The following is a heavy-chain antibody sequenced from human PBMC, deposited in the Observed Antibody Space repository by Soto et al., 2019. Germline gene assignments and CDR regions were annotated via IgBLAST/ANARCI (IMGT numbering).Heavy chain of an antibody. CDR1: GFTFSSYG. J-gene: IGHJ4*02. CDR3: ARDPYYYDSSRFDY. V-gene: IGHV3-33*01. D-gene: IGHD3-22*01. CDR2: IWYDGSNK. Sequence: LRLSCAASGFTFSSYGMHWVRQAPGKGLEWVAVIWYDGSNKYYADSVKGRFTISRDNSKNTLYLQMNSLRAEDTAVYYCARDPYYYDSSRFDYWGQGTLVTVSS.